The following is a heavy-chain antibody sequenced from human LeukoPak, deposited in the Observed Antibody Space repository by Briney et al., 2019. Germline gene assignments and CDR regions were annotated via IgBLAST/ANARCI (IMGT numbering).Heavy chain of an antibody. CDR2: INHSGST. V-gene: IGHV4-34*01. CDR3: ARTRWLQSLFDY. D-gene: IGHD5-24*01. Sequence: SETLSLTCVVYGVSFSGYYWSWIRQPPGKGLEWIGEINHSGSTNYNPSLNSRVTISVDTSKNQFSLNLRSVTAADTAVYYCARTRWLQSLFDYWGQRTLVTVSS. J-gene: IGHJ4*02. CDR1: GVSFSGYY.